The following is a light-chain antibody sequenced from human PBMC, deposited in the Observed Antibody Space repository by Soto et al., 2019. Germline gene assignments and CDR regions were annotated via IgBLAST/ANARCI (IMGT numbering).Light chain of an antibody. CDR2: AAS. V-gene: IGKV1-39*01. Sequence: DIQMTQSPSSLSASVGDRVTITCRASQSVSNYLNWYQQKPGKAPKLLIYAASSLQSGVPSRFSGSASETDFTLTISSXRPEDFATYFCQQYYTTPRTFGRGTKVDIK. J-gene: IGKJ1*01. CDR1: QSVSNY. CDR3: QQYYTTPRT.